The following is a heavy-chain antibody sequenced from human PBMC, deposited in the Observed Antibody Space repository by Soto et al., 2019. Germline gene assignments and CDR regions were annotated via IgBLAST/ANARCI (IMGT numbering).Heavy chain of an antibody. CDR2: IWYDGSNK. Sequence: PGGSLRLSCAASGFTFSSYGXHWVRQAPGKGLEWVAVIWYDGSNKYYADSVKGRFTISRDNSKNTLYLQMNSLRAEDTAVYYCARGRCSSTSCYVVSYFDYWGQGTLVTVSS. J-gene: IGHJ4*02. D-gene: IGHD2-2*01. CDR1: GFTFSSYG. V-gene: IGHV3-33*01. CDR3: ARGRCSSTSCYVVSYFDY.